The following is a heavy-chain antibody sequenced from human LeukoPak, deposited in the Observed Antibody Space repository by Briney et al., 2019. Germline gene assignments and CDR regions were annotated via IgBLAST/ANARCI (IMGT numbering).Heavy chain of an antibody. CDR1: GFTFSNYW. CDR3: ARGGRYYIS. J-gene: IGHJ5*02. CDR2: IKHDGGKK. V-gene: IGHV3-7*04. D-gene: IGHD2-21*01. Sequence: GGSLRLSCAASGFTFSNYWMTWVRQAPGKGLEWVANIKHDGGKKYYVDSVKGRFTISRDNAKNSLYLQMNTLRAEDTAVYYCARGGRYYISWGQGTLVTVSS.